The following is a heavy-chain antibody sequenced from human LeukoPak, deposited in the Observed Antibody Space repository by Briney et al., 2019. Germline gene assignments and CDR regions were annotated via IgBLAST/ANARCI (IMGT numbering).Heavy chain of an antibody. D-gene: IGHD1-7*01. Sequence: PSETLSLTCTVSGGSITNSYWSWIRQPPGKGLELIGYIYYSGSTNYNPSLNSRVTISVDTSENQFSLKLTSVTAADTAVYYCARGARTFDYWGQGTLVTVSS. J-gene: IGHJ4*02. CDR2: IYYSGST. V-gene: IGHV4-59*01. CDR3: ARGARTFDY. CDR1: GGSITNSY.